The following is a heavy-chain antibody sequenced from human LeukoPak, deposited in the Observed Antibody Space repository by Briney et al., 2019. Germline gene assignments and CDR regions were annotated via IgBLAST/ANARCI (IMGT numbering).Heavy chain of an antibody. Sequence: ASVKVSCKASGYTFTSYGISWVRQAPGQGLEWMGWISAYNGNTNYAQKLQGRVTMTTDTSTSTAYMELRSLRSDDTAVYYCARPFPYYYDSSGYYYYFDYWGQGTLVTVSS. D-gene: IGHD3-22*01. V-gene: IGHV1-18*01. CDR2: ISAYNGNT. CDR1: GYTFTSYG. CDR3: ARPFPYYYDSSGYYYYFDY. J-gene: IGHJ4*02.